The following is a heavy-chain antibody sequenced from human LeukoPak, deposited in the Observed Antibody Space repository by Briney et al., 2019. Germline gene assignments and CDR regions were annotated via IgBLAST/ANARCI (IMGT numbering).Heavy chain of an antibody. Sequence: SETLSLTCTLSGGSIGFYYWNWLRQPPRKGLEWIGCVYYNGSSNYNPSLKSRVTISVDTSKIQFSLKLSSVTAADTAVYYCARSIKRGLFDYWGQGSLVTVSS. D-gene: IGHD3-10*01. CDR1: GGSIGFYY. J-gene: IGHJ4*02. CDR3: ARSIKRGLFDY. CDR2: VYYNGSS. V-gene: IGHV4-59*01.